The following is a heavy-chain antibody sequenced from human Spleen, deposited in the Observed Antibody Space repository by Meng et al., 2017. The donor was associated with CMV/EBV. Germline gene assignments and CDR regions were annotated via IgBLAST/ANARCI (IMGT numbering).Heavy chain of an antibody. D-gene: IGHD1-1*01. V-gene: IGHV3-23*01. CDR3: ARSGRTNRGVFDV. CDR1: GFTFGSYA. CDR2: FSASGDTT. J-gene: IGHJ3*01. Sequence: GGSLRLSCAASGFTFGSYAMSWVRQAPGKGLEWVSSFSASGDTTYYTDSVKGRFTISRDNSRNTLYLQINSLRAEDAAIYYCARSGRTNRGVFDVWGQGTMVTVSS.